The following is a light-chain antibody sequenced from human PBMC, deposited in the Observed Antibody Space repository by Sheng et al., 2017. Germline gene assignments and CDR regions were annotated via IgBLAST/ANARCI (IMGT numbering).Light chain of an antibody. V-gene: IGLV1-51*01. CDR1: SSNIGNNY. Sequence: QPPSVSAAPGQKVTISCSGGSSNIGNNYVSWYQQLPGTAPKLLIYDNNKRPSGIPDRFSGSKSGTSATLGITGLQTGDEADYYCGTWDSSLSAYVFGTGTKVTVL. CDR3: GTWDSSLSAYV. J-gene: IGLJ1*01. CDR2: DNN.